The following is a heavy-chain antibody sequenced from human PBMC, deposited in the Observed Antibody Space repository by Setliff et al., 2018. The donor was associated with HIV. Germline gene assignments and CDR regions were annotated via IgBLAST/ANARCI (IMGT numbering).Heavy chain of an antibody. Sequence: ASVKVSCKASGGTFSDSASNWVRQAPGQGLEWMGRIIPVFGTANYAPKVPDRVTITADKSTSTAYLELSSLRSDDTAVYYCAKEVATTYYYRYMDVWGTG. J-gene: IGHJ6*03. CDR1: GGTFSDSA. CDR2: IIPVFGTA. V-gene: IGHV1-69*06. D-gene: IGHD5-12*01. CDR3: AKEVATTYYYRYMDV.